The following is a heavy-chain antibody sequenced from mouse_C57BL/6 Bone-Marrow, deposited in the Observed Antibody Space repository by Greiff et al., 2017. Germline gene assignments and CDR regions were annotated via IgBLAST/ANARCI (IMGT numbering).Heavy chain of an antibody. D-gene: IGHD3-3*01. CDR2: INPSNGGT. Sequence: VQLQQSGTELVKPGASVKMSCKASGYTFTSYWMHWVKQRPGQGLEWIGNINPSNGGTNYNEKFKSKATLTVDKSSSTAYMQLSSLTSEDSAVYYCARGVGDYAMDYWGQGTSVTVSS. CDR3: ARGVGDYAMDY. CDR1: GYTFTSYW. V-gene: IGHV1-53*01. J-gene: IGHJ4*01.